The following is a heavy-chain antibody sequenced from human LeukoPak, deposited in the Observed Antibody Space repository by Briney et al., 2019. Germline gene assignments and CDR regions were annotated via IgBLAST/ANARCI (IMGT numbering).Heavy chain of an antibody. Sequence: ASVKVSCKASGYTFTSYDINWVRQATGQGLEWMGWMNPNSGNTGYAQKFQGRVTITRNTSISTAYMELSSLRSGDTAVYYCARGRSIAARGDYYMDVWGKGTTVTVSS. D-gene: IGHD6-6*01. J-gene: IGHJ6*03. CDR1: GYTFTSYD. CDR2: MNPNSGNT. V-gene: IGHV1-8*03. CDR3: ARGRSIAARGDYYMDV.